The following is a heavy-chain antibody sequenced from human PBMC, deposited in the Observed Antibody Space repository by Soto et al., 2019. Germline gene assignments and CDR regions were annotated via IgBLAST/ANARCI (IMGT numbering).Heavy chain of an antibody. D-gene: IGHD2-2*03. CDR3: ARETMDIVVVPAASDYYGMDV. CDR1: GFTFSSYA. CDR2: ISYDGSNK. J-gene: IGHJ6*02. V-gene: IGHV3-30-3*01. Sequence: HPGGSLRLSCAASGFTFSSYAMHWVHQAPGKGLEWVAVISYDGSNKYYADSVKGRFTISRDNSKNTLYLQMNSLRAEDTAVYYCARETMDIVVVPAASDYYGMDVWGQGTTVTVSS.